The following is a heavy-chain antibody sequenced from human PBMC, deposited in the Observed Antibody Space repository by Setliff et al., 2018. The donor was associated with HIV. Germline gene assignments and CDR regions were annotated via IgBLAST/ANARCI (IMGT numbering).Heavy chain of an antibody. Sequence: GGSLRLSCAASGFTFSSYWMHWVRQAPGKGLVWVSRINSDGSSTSYADSVKGRITISRDNAKNTLYLQMNSLRAEDTVVYYCARGRYYGSGSYPDTSGGERAFDIWGQGTVVTVSS. J-gene: IGHJ3*02. CDR3: ARGRYYGSGSYPDTSGGERAFDI. V-gene: IGHV3-74*01. CDR2: INSDGSST. CDR1: GFTFSSYW. D-gene: IGHD3-10*01.